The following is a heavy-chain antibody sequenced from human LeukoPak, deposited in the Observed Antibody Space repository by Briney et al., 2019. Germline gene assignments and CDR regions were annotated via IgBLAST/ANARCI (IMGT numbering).Heavy chain of an antibody. Sequence: ASVKVSCKASGYTFTGYYMHWVRQAPGQGLEWMGIINPSGGSTSYAQKFQGRVTMTRDMSTSTVYMELSSLRSEDTAVYYCARKARLERSFDYWGQGTLVTVSS. D-gene: IGHD6-6*01. CDR3: ARKARLERSFDY. V-gene: IGHV1-46*01. CDR2: INPSGGST. J-gene: IGHJ4*02. CDR1: GYTFTGYY.